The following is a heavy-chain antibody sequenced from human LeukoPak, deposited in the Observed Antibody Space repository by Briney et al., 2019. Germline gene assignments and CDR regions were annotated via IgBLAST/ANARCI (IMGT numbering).Heavy chain of an antibody. D-gene: IGHD6-13*01. CDR2: IKQDESEK. CDR1: GFNFGAYW. Sequence: PGGSLRLSCASSGFNFGAYWMSWVRQAPGKGLEWVATIKQDESEKYYVDSVKGRFTISRDNAKNSLYLQMNSLRAEDTAMYYCARPYSISWELDSWGQGTLVTVSS. J-gene: IGHJ5*01. CDR3: ARPYSISWELDS. V-gene: IGHV3-7*01.